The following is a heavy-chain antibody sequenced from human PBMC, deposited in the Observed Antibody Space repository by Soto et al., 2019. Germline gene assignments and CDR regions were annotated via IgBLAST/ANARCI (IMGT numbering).Heavy chain of an antibody. J-gene: IGHJ4*02. Sequence: QVQLVESGGGVVQPGRSLRLSCAASGFTFSTYGVHWVRQAPGKGLEWVAVISSDGSEKYYAGSVKGRVSTSRDNSKSTLYLQMDSLRAEDTAVYYCAKGAVTTSRYYFDYWGQGTLVTVSS. CDR1: GFTFSTYG. V-gene: IGHV3-30*18. CDR3: AKGAVTTSRYYFDY. CDR2: ISSDGSEK. D-gene: IGHD4-17*01.